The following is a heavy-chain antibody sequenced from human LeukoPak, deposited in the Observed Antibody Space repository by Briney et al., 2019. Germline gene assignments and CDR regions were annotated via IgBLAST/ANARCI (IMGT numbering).Heavy chain of an antibody. CDR3: ARGSALDGDYGGY. D-gene: IGHD4-17*01. Sequence: GGSLRLSCAASGFTFSSYAMHWVRQAPGKGLEWVAVISYDGSNKYYADSVKGRFTISRDNAKNSLYLQMNSLRAEDTAVYYCARGSALDGDYGGYWGQGTLVTVSS. V-gene: IGHV3-30*04. J-gene: IGHJ4*02. CDR1: GFTFSSYA. CDR2: ISYDGSNK.